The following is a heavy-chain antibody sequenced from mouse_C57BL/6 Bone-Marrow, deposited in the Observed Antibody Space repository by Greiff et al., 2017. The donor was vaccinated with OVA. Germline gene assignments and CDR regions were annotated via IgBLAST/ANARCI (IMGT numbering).Heavy chain of an antibody. D-gene: IGHD3-2*02. CDR3: ARESQALFAY. V-gene: IGHV1-82*01. CDR1: GYAFSSSW. Sequence: LVESGPELVKPGASVKISCKASGYAFSSSWMNWVKQRPGKGLEWIGRIYPGDGDTNYNGKFKGKATLTADKSSSTAYMQLSSLTSEDSAVYFCARESQALFAYWGQGTLVTVSA. J-gene: IGHJ3*01. CDR2: IYPGDGDT.